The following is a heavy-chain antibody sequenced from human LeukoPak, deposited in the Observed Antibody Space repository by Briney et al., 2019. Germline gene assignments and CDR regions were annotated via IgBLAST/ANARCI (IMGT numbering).Heavy chain of an antibody. Sequence: GGSLRLSCAASGFTFSSHWVTWVRQAPGKGLEWVANIKEDGSEKYYVDSVKGRFTISRDNAKNSLLLQMSSLRAEDTAVYYCARARIDYWGQGTLVTVSS. CDR1: GFTFSSHW. V-gene: IGHV3-7*04. CDR2: IKEDGSEK. D-gene: IGHD1-14*01. J-gene: IGHJ4*02. CDR3: ARARIDY.